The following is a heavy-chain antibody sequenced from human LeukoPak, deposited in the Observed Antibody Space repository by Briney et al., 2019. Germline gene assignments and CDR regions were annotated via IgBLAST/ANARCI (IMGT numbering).Heavy chain of an antibody. CDR2: IYHGDSET. D-gene: IGHD5-24*01. CDR1: GNIFISYW. J-gene: IGHJ4*02. CDR3: AKFSGDGYNYVRY. Sequence: GESLQTSCKGSGNIFISYWDGWVRQLPGKGLEWMAIIYHGDSETRYSPSCQGQVAISADKSISTAYLQWSSLKATDSAMYYCAKFSGDGYNYVRYWGQGTLVTVSS. V-gene: IGHV5-51*01.